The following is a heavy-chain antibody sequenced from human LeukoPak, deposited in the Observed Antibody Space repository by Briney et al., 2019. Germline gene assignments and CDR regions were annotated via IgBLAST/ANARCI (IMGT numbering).Heavy chain of an antibody. D-gene: IGHD3-3*01. CDR2: IYYSGST. V-gene: IGHV4-39*07. J-gene: IGHJ3*01. Sequence: SETLSLTCTVSGDSITTRSYYWGWIRQPPGKGLEWIGSIYYSGSTYDNPSLKSRVSISIDTSKNQFSLKLTSVTAADTAVYYCARGLIAGVVFDAFDFWGQGTVVTVSS. CDR1: GDSITTRSYY. CDR3: ARGLIAGVVFDAFDF.